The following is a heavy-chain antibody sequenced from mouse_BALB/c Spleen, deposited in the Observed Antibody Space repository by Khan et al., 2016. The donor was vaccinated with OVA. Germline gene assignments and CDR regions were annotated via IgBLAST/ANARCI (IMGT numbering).Heavy chain of an antibody. D-gene: IGHD1-1*01. Sequence: EVQLQQSGPELVKPGASVKMSCKASGYTFTSYVMHWVKQKPGLGLEWIGYIYPFNDDTKYNEKFKGKATLTSDKSPSTASMELSSLTSEDSAVYYCAPVGNYYVSFAYWGQGTLVTVSA. CDR1: GYTFTSYV. V-gene: IGHV1S136*01. CDR3: APVGNYYVSFAY. J-gene: IGHJ3*01. CDR2: IYPFNDDT.